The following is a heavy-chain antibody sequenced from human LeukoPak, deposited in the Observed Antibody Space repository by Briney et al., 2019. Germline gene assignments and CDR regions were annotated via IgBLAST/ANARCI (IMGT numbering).Heavy chain of an antibody. V-gene: IGHV3-23*01. CDR1: RFTFSSYA. J-gene: IGHJ4*02. CDR2: ISGSGGST. Sequence: GGSLRLSCAASRFTFSSYAMSWVRQAPGKGLEWVSAISGSGGSTYYADSVKGRFTISRDNSKNTLYLQMNSLRAEDTAVYYCAKTLSPYYYDSSGYFDYWGQGTLVTVSS. D-gene: IGHD3-22*01. CDR3: AKTLSPYYYDSSGYFDY.